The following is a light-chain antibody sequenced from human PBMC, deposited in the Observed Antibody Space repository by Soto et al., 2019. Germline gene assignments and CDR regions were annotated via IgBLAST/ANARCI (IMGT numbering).Light chain of an antibody. J-gene: IGKJ4*01. CDR1: RAITNH. V-gene: IGKV1-39*01. CDR2: AAS. Sequence: DVQLSQSPSPLSASVGDRVSISCRASRAITNHLNWYQQKPGKAPILLVYAASTLETGVPSRFSGSGSGTHFTLTIDNLQPEDVATYFCQQKYITPLTFGGGTKVDIK. CDR3: QQKYITPLT.